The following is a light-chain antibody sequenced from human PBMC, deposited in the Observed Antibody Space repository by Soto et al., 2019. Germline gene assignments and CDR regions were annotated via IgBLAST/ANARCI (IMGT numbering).Light chain of an antibody. V-gene: IGKV3-20*01. J-gene: IGKJ1*01. CDR1: QRVSNSW. Sequence: EIVLTQSPGTLSLSPGERATLSCRASQRVSNSWIAWYQHKPGQAHRLLIYGASSRAAGIPDRFSGGGSGTDFTLTITRLEPEDSAVFYCQQYGSPPWTFGQGTKVEIK. CDR2: GAS. CDR3: QQYGSPPWT.